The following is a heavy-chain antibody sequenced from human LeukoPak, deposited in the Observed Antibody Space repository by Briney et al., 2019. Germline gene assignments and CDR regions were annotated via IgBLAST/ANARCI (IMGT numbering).Heavy chain of an antibody. D-gene: IGHD2-2*01. CDR2: IWYDGSNK. CDR3: AGHPRYCSSTSCLYGMDV. Sequence: GGSLRLSCAASGFSFSSYGMHWVRQAPGKGLEWVAVIWYDGSNKYYAGSVKGRFTISRDNSKNTLYLQMNSLRAEDTAVYYCAGHPRYCSSTSCLYGMDVWGKGTTVTVSS. CDR1: GFSFSSYG. V-gene: IGHV3-33*01. J-gene: IGHJ6*04.